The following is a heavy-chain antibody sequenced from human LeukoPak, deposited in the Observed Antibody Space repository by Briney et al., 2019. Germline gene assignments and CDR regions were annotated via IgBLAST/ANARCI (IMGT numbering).Heavy chain of an antibody. V-gene: IGHV4-59*01. J-gene: IGHJ4*02. Sequence: SETLSLTCTVSGGSISSYYWSWIRQPPGKGLEWIGYIYDSGSTNYNPSLKSRVTISVDTSKNQFSLKLSSVTAADTAVYYCAREKYDGKSWDSWGQGTLVTVSS. D-gene: IGHD4-23*01. CDR1: GGSISSYY. CDR2: IYDSGST. CDR3: AREKYDGKSWDS.